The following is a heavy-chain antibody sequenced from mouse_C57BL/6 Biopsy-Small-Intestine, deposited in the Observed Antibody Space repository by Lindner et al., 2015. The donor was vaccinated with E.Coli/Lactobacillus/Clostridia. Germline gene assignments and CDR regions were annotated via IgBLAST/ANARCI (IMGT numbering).Heavy chain of an antibody. Sequence: SVKVSCKTSGYTFTDYYIHWVRQAPGQGLEWMGRINTNHGGINYAQEFQGRVTMTRDTSISTAYMELVGLKSDDTAVYYCARVGQSQVPIDYWGQGTLLTVSS. V-gene: IGHV1-18*01. J-gene: IGHJ4*01. CDR2: INTNHGGI. D-gene: IGHD6-1*01. CDR3: ARVGQSQVPIDY. CDR1: GYTFTDYY.